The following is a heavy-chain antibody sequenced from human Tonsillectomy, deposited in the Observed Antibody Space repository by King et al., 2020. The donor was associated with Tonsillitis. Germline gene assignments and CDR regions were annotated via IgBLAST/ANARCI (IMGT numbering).Heavy chain of an antibody. D-gene: IGHD3-10*01. CDR3: ARLAHYYGTGSSPYGMDV. J-gene: IGHJ6*02. Sequence: VQLVESGAELKKPGESLRISCKGSGYSFTSYWITWVRQTPGKGLEWMGRIDPRDSYTKYSPSFQGHVTISDDESISTAYLQWSSLKASDTATYYCARLAHYYGTGSSPYGMDVWGQGTPVTVSS. CDR2: IDPRDSYT. CDR1: GYSFTSYW. V-gene: IGHV5-10-1*03.